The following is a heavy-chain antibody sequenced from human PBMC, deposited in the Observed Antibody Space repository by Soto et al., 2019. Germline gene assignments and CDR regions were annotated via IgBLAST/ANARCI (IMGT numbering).Heavy chain of an antibody. V-gene: IGHV1-8*01. Sequence: ASVKVSCKASGYTFTSYDINWVRQATGQGLEWMGWMNPNSGNTGYAQKFQGRVTITANKSTHTAYLKLNSLRSEDTAVYYCARTVGKVVVRPLEYWGLGTLVTVSS. CDR2: MNPNSGNT. CDR1: GYTFTSYD. D-gene: IGHD2-15*01. J-gene: IGHJ4*02. CDR3: ARTVGKVVVRPLEY.